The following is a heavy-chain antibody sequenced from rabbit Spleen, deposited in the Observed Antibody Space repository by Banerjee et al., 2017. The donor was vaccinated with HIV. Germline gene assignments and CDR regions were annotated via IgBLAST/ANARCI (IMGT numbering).Heavy chain of an antibody. CDR1: GFDFSSSYY. CDR3: ARDLVGVIGWNFYL. J-gene: IGHJ4*01. D-gene: IGHD1-1*01. CDR2: IDTSSGDT. Sequence: QEQLVESGGDLVKPGASLTLTCKASGFDFSSSYYMCWVRQAPGKGLEWIGCIDTSSGDTAYATWAKGRFTISKTSSTTVTLRMTSLTAADRATYFCARDLVGVIGWNFYLWGPGTLVTVS. V-gene: IGHV1S45*01.